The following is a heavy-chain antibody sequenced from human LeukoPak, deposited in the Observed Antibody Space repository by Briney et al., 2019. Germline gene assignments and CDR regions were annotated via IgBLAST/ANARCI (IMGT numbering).Heavy chain of an antibody. J-gene: IGHJ4*02. Sequence: SETLSLTCTVSGGSISSYYWSWIRQPPGKGLEWIGYIYYSGSTNYNPSLKSRVTISVDTSKNQFSLNLNSVTAVDTAVYFCARDEGSAYPFDYWGQGTLVTVSS. CDR1: GGSISSYY. CDR3: ARDEGSAYPFDY. D-gene: IGHD3-22*01. CDR2: IYYSGST. V-gene: IGHV4-59*01.